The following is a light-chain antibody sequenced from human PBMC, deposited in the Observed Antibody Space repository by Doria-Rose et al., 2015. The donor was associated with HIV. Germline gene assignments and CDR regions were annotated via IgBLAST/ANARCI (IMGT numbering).Light chain of an antibody. V-gene: IGKV1-9*01. CDR1: QGISRY. J-gene: IGKJ1*01. CDR2: RAS. Sequence: DIRVTQSPSFLSASVGVRVTITCRASQGISRYLAWYQQKSGKAPTLLIFRASTLQSGVPSRFSGSGSGAEFTLTISSLQPEDFATYYCQQFDSFPRTFGQGTKVELK. CDR3: QQFDSFPRT.